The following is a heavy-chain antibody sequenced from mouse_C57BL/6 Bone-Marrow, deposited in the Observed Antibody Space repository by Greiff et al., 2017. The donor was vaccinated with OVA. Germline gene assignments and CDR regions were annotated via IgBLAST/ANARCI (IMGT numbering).Heavy chain of an antibody. V-gene: IGHV3-5*01. Sequence: VQLQQSGPGLVKPSQTVFLTCTVTGISITTGNYRWSWIRQFPGNKLEWIGYIYYSGTITYNPSLTSRTTITRDTPKNQFFLEMNSLTAEDTATYYCALIYYDYTWYFDVWGTGTTVTVSS. J-gene: IGHJ1*03. CDR1: GISITTGNYR. D-gene: IGHD2-4*01. CDR2: IYYSGTI. CDR3: ALIYYDYTWYFDV.